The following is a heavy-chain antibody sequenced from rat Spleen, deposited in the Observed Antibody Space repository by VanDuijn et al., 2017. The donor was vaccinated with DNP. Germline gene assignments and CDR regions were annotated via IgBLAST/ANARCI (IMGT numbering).Heavy chain of an antibody. V-gene: IGHV2S75*01. CDR2: ICGHGNT. CDR3: ARSDYYSSYIFDY. Sequence: QVQLRESGPVLVQASETLSLTCTVSGFSLTNYGVIWVRQSPGKGRDWLGIICGHGNTDYTSAFKSRLIISRDTSKSQVLLKMNSLQTEDTAMYFCARSDYYSSYIFDYWGQGVMVTVSS. D-gene: IGHD1-2*01. J-gene: IGHJ2*01. CDR1: GFSLTNYG.